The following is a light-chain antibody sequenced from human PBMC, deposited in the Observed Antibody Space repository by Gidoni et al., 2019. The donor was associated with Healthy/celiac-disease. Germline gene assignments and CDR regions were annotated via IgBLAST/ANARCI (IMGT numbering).Light chain of an antibody. CDR3: QQRSNWPLT. Sequence: EIVLRQSPATLSLSPGERATLSCRASQSVSSYLAWYQQKPGQAPRLLIYDASHRATGIPARFSGSGSGTDFTLTISSLEPEDFAVYYCQQRSNWPLTFGGGTKVEIK. CDR1: QSVSSY. V-gene: IGKV3-11*01. J-gene: IGKJ4*01. CDR2: DAS.